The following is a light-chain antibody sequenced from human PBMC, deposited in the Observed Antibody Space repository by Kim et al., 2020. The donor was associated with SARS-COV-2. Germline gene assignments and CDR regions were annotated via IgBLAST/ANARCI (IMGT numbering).Light chain of an antibody. V-gene: IGLV1-40*01. Sequence: QPVLTQPPSVSGAPGQSVTISCTGNISKIGATFDIHWYRRLPGTAPQLLISSTNNRPSGLPDRFSGSKAGTSASLVITGLQPEDEAEYFCQSYDNRLTGSVVFGGGTQLTVL. J-gene: IGLJ2*01. CDR2: STN. CDR1: ISKIGATFD. CDR3: QSYDNRLTGSVV.